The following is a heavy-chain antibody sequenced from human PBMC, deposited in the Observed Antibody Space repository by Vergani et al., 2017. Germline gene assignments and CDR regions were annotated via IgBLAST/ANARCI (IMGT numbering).Heavy chain of an antibody. V-gene: IGHV3-48*04. Sequence: EVQLVESGGGLVQPGGSLRLSCAASGFTFSSYSMNWVRQAPGKGLEWVSYISSSSSTIYYADSVKGRFTSSRDNAKNSLYLQMNSLRAEDTDVYYCASAGIAAARETFDYWGQGTLVTVSS. CDR1: GFTFSSYS. D-gene: IGHD6-13*01. CDR3: ASAGIAAARETFDY. CDR2: ISSSSSTI. J-gene: IGHJ4*02.